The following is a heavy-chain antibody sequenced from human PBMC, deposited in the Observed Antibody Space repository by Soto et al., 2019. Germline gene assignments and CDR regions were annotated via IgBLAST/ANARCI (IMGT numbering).Heavy chain of an antibody. CDR3: AKGLYPRGSPYYFDY. J-gene: IGHJ4*02. CDR1: GFTFTNYG. D-gene: IGHD1-26*01. V-gene: IGHV3-30*18. Sequence: QVQLVESGGGVVQPGRSLRLSCAASGFTFTNYGMHWVRQAPGKGLEWGAVAPYYDDNNKWYADSVKGRFTISRDNFKNLVYLEMDSLTPEDTAVYYCAKGLYPRGSPYYFDYWGQGTLVTVSS. CDR2: APYYDDNNK.